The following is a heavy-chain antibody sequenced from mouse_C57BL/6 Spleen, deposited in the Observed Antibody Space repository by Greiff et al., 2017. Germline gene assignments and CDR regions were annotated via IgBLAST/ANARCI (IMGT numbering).Heavy chain of an antibody. J-gene: IGHJ3*01. CDR2: IDPENGDT. CDR3: TTGTGAWFAY. CDR1: GFNIKDDY. Sequence: VQLQQSGAELVRPGASVKLSCTASGFNIKDDYMNWVKQRPEQGLEWIGWIDPENGDTEYASQFQGKATITAYTSSTTAYLQLSSLTSEDTAVYYCTTGTGAWFAYRGQGTLVTVSA. V-gene: IGHV14-4*01. D-gene: IGHD4-1*01.